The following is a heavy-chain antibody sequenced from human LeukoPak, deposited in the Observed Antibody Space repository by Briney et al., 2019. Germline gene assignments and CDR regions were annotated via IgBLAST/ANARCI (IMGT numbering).Heavy chain of an antibody. Sequence: ASVKVSFKASGYTFTGYYMHWVRQAPGQGLEWMGWINPNSGGTNYAQKFQGRVTMTRDTSISTAYMELSRLRSDDTAVYYCARESGYYNVWDYWGQGTLVTVSS. V-gene: IGHV1-2*02. J-gene: IGHJ4*02. D-gene: IGHD3-9*01. CDR2: INPNSGGT. CDR1: GYTFTGYY. CDR3: ARESGYYNVWDY.